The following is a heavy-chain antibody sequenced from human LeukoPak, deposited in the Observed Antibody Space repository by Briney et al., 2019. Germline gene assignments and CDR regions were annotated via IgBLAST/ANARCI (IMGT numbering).Heavy chain of an antibody. CDR3: ARDYSGNYCFDY. J-gene: IGHJ4*02. CDR1: GFTFSNHG. D-gene: IGHD1-26*01. V-gene: IGHV3-30*04. Sequence: GRSLRLSCVASGFTFSNHGMHWVRQAPGKGLEWVALISYDGSKRYHADSVKGRFTISRDGSKNTLYLQMNSLTAEDTALYYCARDYSGNYCFDYWGQGTLVTVSS. CDR2: ISYDGSKR.